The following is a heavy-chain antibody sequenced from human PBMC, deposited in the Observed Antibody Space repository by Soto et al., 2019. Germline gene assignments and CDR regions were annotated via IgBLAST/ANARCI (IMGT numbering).Heavy chain of an antibody. CDR3: ARFNWYFDL. Sequence: QVQLQESGPGLVKPSETLSLPCTVSGGSISSYYWSWIRQPPGQGLEWIGYRYYRGSTNYNPSLKSRVTISVDTSKNQFSLKLSSVTAADTAMYYCARFNWYFDLWGRGTLVTVSS. CDR2: RYYRGST. V-gene: IGHV4-59*01. J-gene: IGHJ2*01. CDR1: GGSISSYY.